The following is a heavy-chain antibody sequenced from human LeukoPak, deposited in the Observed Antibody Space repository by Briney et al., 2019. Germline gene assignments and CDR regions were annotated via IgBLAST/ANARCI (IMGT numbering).Heavy chain of an antibody. CDR1: GGSFSGYY. V-gene: IGHV4-34*01. CDR2: INHSGST. J-gene: IGHJ4*02. D-gene: IGHD2-15*01. Sequence: TTSETLSLTCAVYGGSFSGYYWSWIRQPPGKGLEWIGEINHSGSTNYNPSLKSRVTISVDTSKNQFSLKLSSVTAADTAVYYCASDGDAVTVVDFDYWGQGTLVTVSS. CDR3: ASDGDAVTVVDFDY.